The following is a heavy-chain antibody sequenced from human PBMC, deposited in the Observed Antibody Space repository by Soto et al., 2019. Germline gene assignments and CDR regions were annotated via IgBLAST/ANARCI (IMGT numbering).Heavy chain of an antibody. Sequence: GGSLRLSCAASGVKFSSYAMSWVRQAPGKGLEWVSLISATGGGTYYADSVKGRFTISRDNSHNTLYLQVHSLTAEDTAVYYCAKDRRAGGNSAFYFDFWGQGAQVTVSS. D-gene: IGHD3-16*01. J-gene: IGHJ4*02. CDR3: AKDRRAGGNSAFYFDF. CDR1: GVKFSSYA. V-gene: IGHV3-23*01. CDR2: ISATGGGT.